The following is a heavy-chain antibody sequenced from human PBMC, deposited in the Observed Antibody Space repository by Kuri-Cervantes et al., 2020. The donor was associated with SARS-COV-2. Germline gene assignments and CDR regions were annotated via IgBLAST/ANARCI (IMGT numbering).Heavy chain of an antibody. CDR3: GRNSEVAGAAAVDF. CDR2: ISSSGSII. D-gene: IGHD6-19*01. J-gene: IGHJ4*02. Sequence: GESLKISCAASGFTFSSYEMNWVRQAPGKGLEWISYISSSGSIIYYADSVKGRFTISKDNAKNSLYLHMNSLRAEDTALYYCGRNSEVAGAAAVDFWGQGTLVTVSS. V-gene: IGHV3-48*03. CDR1: GFTFSSYE.